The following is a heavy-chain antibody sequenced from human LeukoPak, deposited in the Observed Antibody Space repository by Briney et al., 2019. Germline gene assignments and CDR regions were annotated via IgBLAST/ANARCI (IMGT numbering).Heavy chain of an antibody. D-gene: IGHD1-1*01. J-gene: IGHJ6*02. V-gene: IGHV3-9*01. CDR2: ISWNSGSI. Sequence: GRSLRLSCAASGFTFDDYAMHWVRQAPGKGLEWVSGISWNSGSIGYADSVKGRFTISRDNAKNSLYLQMSSLRAEDTALYYCAKDMYKVQPSYYYYGMDVWGQGTTVTVSS. CDR3: AKDMYKVQPSYYYYGMDV. CDR1: GFTFDDYA.